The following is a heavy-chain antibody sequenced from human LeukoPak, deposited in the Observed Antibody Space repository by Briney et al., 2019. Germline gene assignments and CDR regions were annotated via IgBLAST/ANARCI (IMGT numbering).Heavy chain of an antibody. CDR2: ISSSSSYI. Sequence: GGSLRLSCAASGFTFSSYSMNWVRQAPGKGLEWVSSISSSSSYIYYADSVKGRFTISRDNAKNTLYLQMNSLRAEDTAVYYCAKDPRVVTATSYWGQGTLVTVSS. J-gene: IGHJ4*02. D-gene: IGHD2-21*02. CDR3: AKDPRVVTATSY. V-gene: IGHV3-21*04. CDR1: GFTFSSYS.